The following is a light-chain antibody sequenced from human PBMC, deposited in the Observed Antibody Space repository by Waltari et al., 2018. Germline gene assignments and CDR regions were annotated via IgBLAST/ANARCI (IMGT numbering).Light chain of an antibody. Sequence: EIVLTQSPGTLSLYPGERATLSCRASQSVSSNYLAWYQQKPGQAPRLLIYGASNRASGIPDRFSGTGSGTDFTLTISSLEPEDFAIYYCQQYGSSPPYTFGQGTKLEI. CDR2: GAS. CDR1: QSVSSNY. V-gene: IGKV3-20*01. CDR3: QQYGSSPPYT. J-gene: IGKJ2*01.